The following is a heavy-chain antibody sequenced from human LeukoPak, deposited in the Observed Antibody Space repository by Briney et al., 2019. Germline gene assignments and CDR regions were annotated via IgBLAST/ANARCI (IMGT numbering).Heavy chain of an antibody. V-gene: IGHV1-8*01. D-gene: IGHD3-3*01. Sequence: ASVKVSCKASGYTFTSYDINWVRQATGQGLEWMGWMNPSSGNTGYAQKFQGRVTMTRNTSISTAYMELSSLRSEDTAVYYCARTRLRFRPAWFDPWGQGTLVTVSS. J-gene: IGHJ5*02. CDR1: GYTFTSYD. CDR2: MNPSSGNT. CDR3: ARTRLRFRPAWFDP.